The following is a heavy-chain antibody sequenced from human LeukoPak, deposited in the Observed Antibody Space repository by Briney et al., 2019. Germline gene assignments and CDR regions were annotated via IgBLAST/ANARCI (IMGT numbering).Heavy chain of an antibody. D-gene: IGHD1-26*01. J-gene: IGHJ4*02. CDR1: GYTFTSYY. CDR2: INPSGGST. CDR3: ARAGELHPFGY. Sequence: GASVKVSCKASGYTFTSYYMHWVRQAPGQGLEWMGIINPSGGSTSYAQKFQGRVTMTRDMSTSTVYMELSSLRSEDTAVYYCARAGELHPFGYWGQGTLVTVSS. V-gene: IGHV1-46*01.